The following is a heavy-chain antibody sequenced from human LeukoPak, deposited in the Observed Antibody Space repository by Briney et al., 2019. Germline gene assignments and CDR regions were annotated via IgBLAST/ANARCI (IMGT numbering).Heavy chain of an antibody. CDR1: GFTFSSYA. CDR3: PRGRGGSNIDY. CDR2: INPDGSST. Sequence: GGSLRLSCAASGFTFSSYAMSWVRQAPGKGLVWVSRINPDGSSTSYAESVKGRFTISRDNAKNTLYLQMNSLRVEDTAVYYCPRGRGGSNIDYWGQGALVTVSS. V-gene: IGHV3-74*01. J-gene: IGHJ4*02. D-gene: IGHD1-26*01.